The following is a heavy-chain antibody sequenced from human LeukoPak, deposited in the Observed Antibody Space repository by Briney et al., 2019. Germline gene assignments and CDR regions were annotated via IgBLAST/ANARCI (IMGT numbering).Heavy chain of an antibody. CDR1: GGSISRYY. Sequence: PSESLSLTCTLSGGSISRYYSSWVRQPPGEGLEWIGYSYCSGSTNYNPSLKSRVTISVGTSKNQFSLKLSSVTAADTAVYYCARGNTAMVIDYWGQGTLVTVSS. J-gene: IGHJ4*02. D-gene: IGHD5-18*01. CDR2: SYCSGST. CDR3: ARGNTAMVIDY. V-gene: IGHV4-59*01.